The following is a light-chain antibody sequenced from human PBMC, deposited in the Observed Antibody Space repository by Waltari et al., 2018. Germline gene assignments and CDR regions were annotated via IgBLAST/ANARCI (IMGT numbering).Light chain of an antibody. J-gene: IGLJ1*01. Sequence: SYALTQPPSVSVAPGTTARITCGGDNIGSYSVHWYQQKPGQAPGLVIFYDSDRPSGCPDLFSGSNSGNTATLTIRSVEAGDEAKYYCHVWHPDMDPGVFGPGTEVSV. CDR1: NIGSYS. V-gene: IGLV3-21*04. CDR2: YDS. CDR3: HVWHPDMDPGV.